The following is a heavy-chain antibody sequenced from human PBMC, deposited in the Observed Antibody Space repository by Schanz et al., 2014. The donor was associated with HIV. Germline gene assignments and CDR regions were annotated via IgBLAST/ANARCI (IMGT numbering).Heavy chain of an antibody. CDR1: GYIFTSNG. V-gene: IGHV1-18*01. D-gene: IGHD3-22*01. J-gene: IGHJ6*02. CDR3: ARGFYDSSDSGYLYGMGL. Sequence: QVQLVQSGAEVKKPGASVRVSCKTSGYIFTSNGISWVRQAPGQGLEWMGWISTSNGNTNYAQKFQGRVTMTTDTSTSTAYMELRSLRSDDTAVYYCARGFYDSSDSGYLYGMGLWGQGTTVTVSS. CDR2: ISTSNGNT.